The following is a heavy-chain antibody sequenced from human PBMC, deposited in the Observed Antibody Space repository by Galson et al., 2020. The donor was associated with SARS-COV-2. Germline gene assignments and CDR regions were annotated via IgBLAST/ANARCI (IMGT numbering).Heavy chain of an antibody. CDR1: GYRFDTYG. CDR3: ARGSLATTVRDPLFDL. D-gene: IGHD1-1*01. Sequence: ASVKVSCKASGYRFDTYGIAWLRQAPGQGPEYLGWIRNDNGRTDFGQKVQGRLTMTTDKSTSTAYMDLWGLTSDDTAIYYCARGSLATTVRDPLFDLWGQGTLVTVSS. V-gene: IGHV1-18*01. CDR2: IRNDNGRT. J-gene: IGHJ5*02.